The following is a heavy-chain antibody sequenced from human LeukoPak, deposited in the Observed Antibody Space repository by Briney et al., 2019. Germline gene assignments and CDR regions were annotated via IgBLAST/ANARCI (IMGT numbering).Heavy chain of an antibody. CDR3: TRDQTPYY. CDR2: IASETYGGTA. V-gene: IGHV3-49*04. J-gene: IGHJ4*02. Sequence: PGGSLRLSCTASGFTFGDYAMTWVRQAAGKGLEWVGFIASETYGGTAEYAASLKGRFTISRDDSKSIAYLQMNSLKTEDTAVHYCTRDQTPYYWGQGTLVTVSS. CDR1: GFTFGDYA.